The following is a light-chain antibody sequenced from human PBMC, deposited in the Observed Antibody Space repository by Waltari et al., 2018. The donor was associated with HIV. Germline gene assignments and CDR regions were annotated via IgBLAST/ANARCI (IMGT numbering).Light chain of an antibody. J-gene: IGLJ3*02. CDR3: NSRDSSAKHHWV. CDR1: SLRTHY. Sequence: SSELTQDPAVSVALGQTVRITCQGDSLRTHYATRWYQQKPGQAPVLVIYGKNNRPSGIPDRFSGSSSGNTASLTITGAQAEDEADYYCNSRDSSAKHHWVFGGGTKLTVL. V-gene: IGLV3-19*01. CDR2: GKN.